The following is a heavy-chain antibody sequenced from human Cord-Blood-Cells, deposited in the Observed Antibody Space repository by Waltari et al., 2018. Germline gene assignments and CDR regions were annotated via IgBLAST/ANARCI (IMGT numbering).Heavy chain of an antibody. CDR3: ATDPHYDILTGYYNWFDP. D-gene: IGHD3-9*01. Sequence: EVQLVQSGAEVKKPGATVKISCKVSGYTFTDYYMHWVQQAPGKGLEWMGLVDPEDGETIYAEKFQGRVTITADTSTDTAYMELSSLRSEDTAVYYCATDPHYDILTGYYNWFDPWGQGTLVTVSS. CDR1: GYTFTDYY. CDR2: VDPEDGET. V-gene: IGHV1-69-2*01. J-gene: IGHJ5*02.